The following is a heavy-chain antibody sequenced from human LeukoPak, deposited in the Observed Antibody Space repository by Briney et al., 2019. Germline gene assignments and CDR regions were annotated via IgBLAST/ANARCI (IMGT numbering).Heavy chain of an antibody. J-gene: IGHJ4*02. CDR1: GGSISRRSYY. CDR3: ARHPRPFIVGASISY. CDR2: IYYSGST. V-gene: IGHV4-39*01. D-gene: IGHD1-26*01. Sequence: SKTLSLPCTVSGGSISRRSYYWDWVRQPPGKGLEWIGSIYYSGSTYYNPSLKSRVTISVDTSKNQFSLKLSSVTAADTAVYYCARHPRPFIVGASISYWGQGTLGTVSS.